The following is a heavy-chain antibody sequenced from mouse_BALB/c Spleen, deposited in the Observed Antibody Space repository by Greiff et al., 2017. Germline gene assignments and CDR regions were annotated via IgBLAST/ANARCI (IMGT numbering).Heavy chain of an antibody. Sequence: QVQLKESGAELVRPGSSVKISCKASGYAFSSYWMNWVKQRPGQGLEWIGQIYPGDGDTNYNGKFKGKATLTADKSSSTAYMQLSSLTSEDSAVYFCATYGKMDYYAMDYWGQGTSVTVSS. D-gene: IGHD2-1*01. V-gene: IGHV1-80*01. CDR1: GYAFSSYW. J-gene: IGHJ4*01. CDR2: IYPGDGDT. CDR3: ATYGKMDYYAMDY.